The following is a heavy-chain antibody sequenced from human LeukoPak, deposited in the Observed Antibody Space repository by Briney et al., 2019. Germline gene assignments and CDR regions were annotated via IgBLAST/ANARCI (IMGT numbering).Heavy chain of an antibody. CDR2: IIPILGIA. Sequence: SVKVSSRASGATFSSYAISWVRQAPGQGLEWMGRIIPILGIANYAQKLPGRVRISADTSAHTAYMGLSSVRSKETAVYECGRPSCYDSSGYYGYWGQGALVTVSS. J-gene: IGHJ4*02. D-gene: IGHD3-22*01. V-gene: IGHV1-69*04. CDR1: GATFSSYA. CDR3: GRPSCYDSSGYYGY.